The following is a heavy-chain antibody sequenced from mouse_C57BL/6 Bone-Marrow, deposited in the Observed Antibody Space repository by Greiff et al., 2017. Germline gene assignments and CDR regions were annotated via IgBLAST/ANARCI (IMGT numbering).Heavy chain of an antibody. V-gene: IGHV7-3*01. J-gene: IGHJ2*01. CDR3: ARSTLYFDY. Sequence: EVQVVESGGGLVQPGGSLSLSCAASGFTFTDYYMSWVRQPPGKALEWLGFIRNKANGYPTEYSASVKGRFTISRDNSQSILYLQMNALRAEDSATYYCARSTLYFDYWGQGTTLTVSS. CDR1: GFTFTDYY. CDR2: IRNKANGYPT.